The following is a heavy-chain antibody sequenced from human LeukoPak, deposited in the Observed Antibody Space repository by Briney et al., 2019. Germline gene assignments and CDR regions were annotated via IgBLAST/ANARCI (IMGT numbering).Heavy chain of an antibody. Sequence: SQTLSLTCAISGDSVSSNSAAWNWIRQSPSRGLEWLGRTYYRSKWYNDYAVSVKSRITINPDTSKNQFSLQLNSVIPEDTAVYYCARGFKVVVARKYDAFDIWGQGTMVTVSS. J-gene: IGHJ3*02. CDR3: ARGFKVVVARKYDAFDI. D-gene: IGHD2-15*01. CDR2: TYYRSKWYN. CDR1: GDSVSSNSAA. V-gene: IGHV6-1*01.